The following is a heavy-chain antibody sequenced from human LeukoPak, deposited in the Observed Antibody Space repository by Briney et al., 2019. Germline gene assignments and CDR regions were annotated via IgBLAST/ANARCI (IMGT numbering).Heavy chain of an antibody. J-gene: IGHJ6*02. D-gene: IGHD2-21*02. CDR3: ARVTTYCGGDCYYYYGMDV. Sequence: GGSLRLSCAASGFTFSSYAMHWVRQAPGKGLEYVSAISSNGGSTYYVNSVKGRFTISRDNSKNTLYLQMGSLRAEDMAVYYCARVTTYCGGDCYYYYGMDVWGQGTTVTVSS. CDR2: ISSNGGST. V-gene: IGHV3-64*01. CDR1: GFTFSSYA.